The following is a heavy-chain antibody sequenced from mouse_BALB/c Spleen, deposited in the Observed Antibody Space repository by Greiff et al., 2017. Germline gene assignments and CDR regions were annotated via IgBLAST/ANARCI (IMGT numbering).Heavy chain of an antibody. Sequence: QVQLKESGAELVRPGTSVKISCKASGYAFTNYWLGWVKQRPGHGLEWIGDIYPGSGNTYYNEKFKGKATLTADKSSSTAYMQLSSLTSEDSAVYFCARRHYYGSSTRYFDVWGAGTTVTVSS. D-gene: IGHD1-1*01. CDR2: IYPGSGNT. CDR1: GYAFTNYW. J-gene: IGHJ1*01. V-gene: IGHV1-63*01. CDR3: ARRHYYGSSTRYFDV.